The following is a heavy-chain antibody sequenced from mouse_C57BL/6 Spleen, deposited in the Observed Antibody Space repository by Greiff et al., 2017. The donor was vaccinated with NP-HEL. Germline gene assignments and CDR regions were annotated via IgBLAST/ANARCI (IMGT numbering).Heavy chain of an antibody. Sequence: EVKLVESEGGLVQPGSSMKLSCTASGFTFSDYYMAWVRQVPEKGLEWVANINYDGSSTYYLDSLKSRFIISRDNAKNILYLQMSSLKSEDTAMYYCARGPIYYGSLYAMDYWGQGTSVTVSS. V-gene: IGHV5-16*02. CDR3: ARGPIYYGSLYAMDY. J-gene: IGHJ4*01. D-gene: IGHD2-1*01. CDR1: GFTFSDYY. CDR2: INYDGSST.